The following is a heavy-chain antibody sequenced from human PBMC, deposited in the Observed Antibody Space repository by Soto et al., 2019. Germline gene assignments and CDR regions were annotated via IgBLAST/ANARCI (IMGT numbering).Heavy chain of an antibody. CDR3: ARDRRFTMVRGVPRRNWFDP. J-gene: IGHJ5*02. Sequence: ASVKVSCKASGYTLTSYAMNWVRQAPGQGLEWMGWINTNTGNPTYAQGFTGRFVFSLDTSVSTAYLQICSLKAEDTAVYYCARDRRFTMVRGVPRRNWFDPWGQGTLVTVSS. V-gene: IGHV7-4-1*01. CDR1: GYTLTSYA. D-gene: IGHD3-10*01. CDR2: INTNTGNP.